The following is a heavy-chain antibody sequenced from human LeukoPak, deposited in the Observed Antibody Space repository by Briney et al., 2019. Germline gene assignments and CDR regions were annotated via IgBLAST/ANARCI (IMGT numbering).Heavy chain of an antibody. CDR2: IYYSGST. D-gene: IGHD4-17*01. CDR3: ARHLNNYGDYGHENWFDP. Sequence: SETLSLTCTVSGGSISSYYGSWIRQPPGKGLKWLGYIYYSGSTNYSPSLTSRVTISVDTSKNHFSLKLNSVTAADTAVYYCARHLNNYGDYGHENWFDPWGQGTLVTVSS. V-gene: IGHV4-59*08. CDR1: GGSISSYY. J-gene: IGHJ5*02.